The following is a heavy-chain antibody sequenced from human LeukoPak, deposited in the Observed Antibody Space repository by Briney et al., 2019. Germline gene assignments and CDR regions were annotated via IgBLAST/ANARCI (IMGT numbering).Heavy chain of an antibody. D-gene: IGHD3-3*01. CDR3: ARGIAGEWLPI. Sequence: SETLSLTCTVSGNSISNYYWSWIRQPQGKGLEWIGYLYFSGSTNYNPSLKSRVTISVDTSKNQFSLKLSSVTAADTAMYYCARGIAGEWLPIWGQGTLVTVSS. CDR1: GNSISNYY. CDR2: LYFSGST. J-gene: IGHJ4*02. V-gene: IGHV4-59*01.